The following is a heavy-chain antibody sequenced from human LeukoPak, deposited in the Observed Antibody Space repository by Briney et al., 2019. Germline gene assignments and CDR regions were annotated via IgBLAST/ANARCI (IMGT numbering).Heavy chain of an antibody. CDR1: GGSISSGGYY. CDR3: ARVPSGYCSSTSCFYLDY. Sequence: SETLSLTCTVSGGSISSGGYYWSWIRQHPGKGLEWIGYIYYSGSTHYNPSLKSRVTISVDTSKNQFSLKLSSVTAADTAVYYCARVPSGYCSSTSCFYLDYWGQGTLVTVSS. CDR2: IYYSGST. J-gene: IGHJ4*02. D-gene: IGHD2-2*03. V-gene: IGHV4-31*03.